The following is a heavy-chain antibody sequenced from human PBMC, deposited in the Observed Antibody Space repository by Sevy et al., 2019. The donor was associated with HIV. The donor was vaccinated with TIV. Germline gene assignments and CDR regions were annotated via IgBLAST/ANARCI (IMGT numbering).Heavy chain of an antibody. CDR1: GGSISSSSYY. Sequence: SETLSLTCTVSGGSISSSSYYWGWIRQPPGKGLEWIGSIYYSGSTYYNPSLKSRVTISVDTSKNQFSLKLSSVTAADTVLYYGARQASSIAARYPYYYYGMDVWGQGTTVTVSS. J-gene: IGHJ6*02. V-gene: IGHV4-39*01. CDR3: ARQASSIAARYPYYYYGMDV. CDR2: IYYSGST. D-gene: IGHD6-6*01.